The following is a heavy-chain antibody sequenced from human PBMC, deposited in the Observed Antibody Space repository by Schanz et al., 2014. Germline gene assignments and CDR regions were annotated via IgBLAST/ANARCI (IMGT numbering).Heavy chain of an antibody. CDR3: ARPSDSSWYMDV. J-gene: IGHJ6*03. Sequence: EVQLVESGGGLVKPGGSLRLSCAASGFTFSTYYMNWVRQAPGKGLEWVSSISSSSSYISYADSVKGRFTISRDNAKNSLYLQMNSLRAEDTAVYYCARPSDSSWYMDVWGKGTTVAV. CDR1: GFTFSTYY. D-gene: IGHD2-21*02. V-gene: IGHV3-21*02. CDR2: ISSSSSYI.